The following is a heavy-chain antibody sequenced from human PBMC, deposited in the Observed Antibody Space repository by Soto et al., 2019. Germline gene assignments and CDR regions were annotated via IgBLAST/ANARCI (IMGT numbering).Heavy chain of an antibody. J-gene: IGHJ4*02. CDR3: AHSPYYYDNSVYYYVY. Sequence: QITLKESGPTLVKPTQTLTLTCTVSGFSLNTSGEGVGWIRQPPGAALEWLTLIYWDDDKRYSPSLKSRLTITKDTSKNQVVLTMTNMDPVDTATYYCAHSPYYYDNSVYYYVYWGQGTVVTVSS. CDR2: IYWDDDK. CDR1: GFSLNTSGEG. V-gene: IGHV2-5*02. D-gene: IGHD3-22*01.